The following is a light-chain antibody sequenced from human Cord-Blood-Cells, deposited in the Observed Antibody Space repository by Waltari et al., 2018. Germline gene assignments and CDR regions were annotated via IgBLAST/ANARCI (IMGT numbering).Light chain of an antibody. CDR1: QSVSSSY. CDR3: QQYGSSPWM. CDR2: GAS. Sequence: EIVLTQSPGTLSLSPGERATLSCRASQSVSSSYLAWYQQKPGQAPRLLIYGASSRATGIPDRFGGSGSGTDFTLTISRLEPEDFAVYYCQQYGSSPWMFGQGTKVEIK. J-gene: IGKJ1*01. V-gene: IGKV3-20*01.